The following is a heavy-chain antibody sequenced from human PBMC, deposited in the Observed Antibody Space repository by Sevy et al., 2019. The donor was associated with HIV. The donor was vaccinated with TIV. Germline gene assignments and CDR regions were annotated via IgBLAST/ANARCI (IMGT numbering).Heavy chain of an antibody. CDR2: IYSSGST. CDR1: GVSISSGNSF. CDR3: AXSLSRGKYNFDS. J-gene: IGHJ4*02. V-gene: IGHV4-61*09. Sequence: SETLSLTCSVSGVSISSGNSFWTWIRQPAGKGLEWIGHIYSSGSTNYNSSLRSRVTISVHTSKNQFSLKLSSVTAAXXXXXYXAXSLSRGKYNFDSWGQGTLVTVSS. D-gene: IGHD1-26*01.